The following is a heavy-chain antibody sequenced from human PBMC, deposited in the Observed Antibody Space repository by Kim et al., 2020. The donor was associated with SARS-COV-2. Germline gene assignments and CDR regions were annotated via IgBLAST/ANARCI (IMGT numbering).Heavy chain of an antibody. D-gene: IGHD2-15*01. CDR3: ARDQVASDAFDI. Sequence: SQTLSLTCAISGDSVSSNSAAWSWIRQSPSRGFEWLGMTYYRSKWYSDYAASVKSRITINAETSKNQISLQLNSVTPEDTAVYFCARDQVASDAFDIWGQGTMVVVSS. V-gene: IGHV6-1*01. J-gene: IGHJ3*02. CDR2: TYYRSKWYS. CDR1: GDSVSSNSAA.